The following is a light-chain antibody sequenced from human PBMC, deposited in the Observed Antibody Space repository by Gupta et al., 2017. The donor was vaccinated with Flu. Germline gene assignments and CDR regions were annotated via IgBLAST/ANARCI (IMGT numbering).Light chain of an antibody. CDR1: NLGSKS. J-gene: IGLJ2*01. CDR2: DDR. V-gene: IGLV3-21*02. CDR3: QVWDSNSYVI. Sequence: RIYGGGNNLGSKSVHWYQQKPGQAPVLVVSDDRDRPSGIPERFSGSDSGNTATLTISRVEAGDEADYYCQVWDSNSYVIFGGGTKLTVL.